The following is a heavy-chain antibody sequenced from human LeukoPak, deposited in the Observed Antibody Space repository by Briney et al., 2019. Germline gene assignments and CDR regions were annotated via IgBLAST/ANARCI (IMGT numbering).Heavy chain of an antibody. J-gene: IGHJ5*02. CDR2: INHSGST. CDR3: ARAQRHYDILTGYYRMKVFDP. D-gene: IGHD3-9*01. V-gene: IGHV4-34*01. Sequence: SETLSLTCAVYGGSFSGYYWSWIRQPPGKGLEWIGEINHSGSTNYNPSLKSRVTISVDTSKNQFSLKLSSVTAADTAVYYCARAQRHYDILTGYYRMKVFDPWGQGTLVTVSS. CDR1: GGSFSGYY.